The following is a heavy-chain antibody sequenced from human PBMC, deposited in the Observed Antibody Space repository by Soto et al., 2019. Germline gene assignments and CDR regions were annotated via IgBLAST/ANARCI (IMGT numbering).Heavy chain of an antibody. J-gene: IGHJ4*02. CDR1: GGSISSAGYY. Sequence: QVQLQESGPGLVKPSQTLSLTCTVSGGSISSAGYYWSWIRQHPGKGLEWIGYIFSSGSTYYNPSLQSRVTVSVDTSKNQFSLKLSSVSAADTAVYYCARSPCIGGSCHKYFFDSWGRGTLVTVSS. CDR2: IFSSGST. D-gene: IGHD2-15*01. V-gene: IGHV4-31*03. CDR3: ARSPCIGGSCHKYFFDS.